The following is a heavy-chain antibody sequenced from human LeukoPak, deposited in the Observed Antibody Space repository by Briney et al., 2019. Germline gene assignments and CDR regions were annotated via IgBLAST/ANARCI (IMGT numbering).Heavy chain of an antibody. J-gene: IGHJ4*02. CDR3: ARETADYYDSSGYYNY. V-gene: IGHV1-2*02. D-gene: IGHD3-22*01. Sequence: ASVKVSCKASGYTFTGYYMHWVRQAPGQGLEWMGWINPNSGGTNYAQKFQGRVTMTRDTSISTAYMELSRLRSDDTAVYYCARETADYYDSSGYYNYWGQGTLVTVSS. CDR1: GYTFTGYY. CDR2: INPNSGGT.